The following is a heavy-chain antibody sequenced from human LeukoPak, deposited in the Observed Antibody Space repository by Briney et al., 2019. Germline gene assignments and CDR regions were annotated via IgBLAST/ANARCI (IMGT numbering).Heavy chain of an antibody. D-gene: IGHD1-26*01. CDR1: GFTFSSYG. Sequence: GGSLRLSCAASGFTFSSYGMHWVRQAPGKGLEWVAVISYDGSNKYYADSVKGRFTISRDNSKNTLYLQMNSLRAEDTAVYYGAKVMGEMAAYYYYYGMDVWGQGTTVTVSS. J-gene: IGHJ6*02. CDR2: ISYDGSNK. CDR3: AKVMGEMAAYYYYYGMDV. V-gene: IGHV3-30*18.